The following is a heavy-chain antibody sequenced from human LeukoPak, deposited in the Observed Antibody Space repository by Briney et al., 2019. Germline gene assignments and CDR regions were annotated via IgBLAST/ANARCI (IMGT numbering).Heavy chain of an antibody. D-gene: IGHD2-2*01. CDR2: IYTSGST. CDR3: ARALEYCSSTSCYGGVTNWFDP. V-gene: IGHV4-4*07. J-gene: IGHJ5*02. Sequence: PSETLSLTCTVSGGSISSYYRSWIRQPAGKGLEWIGRIYTSGSTNYNPSLKSRVTMSVDTSKNQFSLKLSSVSAADTAVYYCARALEYCSSTSCYGGVTNWFDPWGQGTLVTVSS. CDR1: GGSISSYY.